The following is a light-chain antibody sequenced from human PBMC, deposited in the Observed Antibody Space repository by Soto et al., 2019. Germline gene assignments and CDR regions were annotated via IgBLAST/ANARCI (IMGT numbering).Light chain of an antibody. Sequence: ATRMTSSPSSFSAATEHSVTITRRASQGISSYLAWYQQKPGKAPKLLIYAASTLQSGVPSRFSGSGSGTDFTLPISSLQPEDFATYSCQQSYNSPQAFGRGTRWIS. V-gene: IGKV1-8*01. CDR3: QQSYNSPQA. J-gene: IGKJ1*01. CDR1: QGISSY. CDR2: AAS.